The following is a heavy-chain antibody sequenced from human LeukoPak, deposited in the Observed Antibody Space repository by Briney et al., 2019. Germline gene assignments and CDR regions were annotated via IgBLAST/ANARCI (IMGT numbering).Heavy chain of an antibody. CDR3: GYYYGSGSQYDYYYYHMDV. CDR2: IIPIFGTA. D-gene: IGHD3-10*01. CDR1: GGTFSSYA. V-gene: IGHV1-69*05. J-gene: IGHJ6*03. Sequence: GASVKVSCKASGGTFSSYAISWVRQAPGQGLEWMGGIIPIFGTANYAQKFQGRVTITTDESTSTAYMELSSLRSEDTAVYYCGYYYGSGSQYDYYYYHMDVWGKGTTVTVSS.